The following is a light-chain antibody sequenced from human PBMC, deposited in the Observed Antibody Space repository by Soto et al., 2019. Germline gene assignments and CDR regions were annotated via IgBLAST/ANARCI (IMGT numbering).Light chain of an antibody. CDR2: DDS. J-gene: IGLJ1*01. V-gene: IGLV3-21*02. Sequence: SYELTQPPSVSVAPGQTARITCGGNNIGSKSVHWYQHKPGQAPVLVVYDDSDRPSGIPERFSGSNAGNTATLTISRVEAGDEADYYCQVWDSRSDHQVFGTGTKLTVL. CDR1: NIGSKS. CDR3: QVWDSRSDHQV.